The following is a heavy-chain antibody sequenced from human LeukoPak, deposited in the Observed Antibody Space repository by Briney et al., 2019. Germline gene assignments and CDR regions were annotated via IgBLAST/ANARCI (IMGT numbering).Heavy chain of an antibody. Sequence: SETLSLTCTVSGGSISSYYWSWIRQPPGKGLEWIGYIYYSGSTNYNPSLKSRVTISVDTSKNQFSLKLSSVTAADTAVYYCATGGSSTSAKPYYFDYWGQGTLVTVSS. CDR1: GGSISSYY. D-gene: IGHD2-2*01. CDR3: ATGGSSTSAKPYYFDY. CDR2: IYYSGST. J-gene: IGHJ4*02. V-gene: IGHV4-59*01.